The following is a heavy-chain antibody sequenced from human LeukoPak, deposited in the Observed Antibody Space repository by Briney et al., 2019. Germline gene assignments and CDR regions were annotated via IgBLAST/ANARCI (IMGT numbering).Heavy chain of an antibody. CDR1: RFTFANYA. CDR3: AKGGYDYVEVGYFDY. CDR2: IIGSVPST. V-gene: IGHV3-23*01. Sequence: GGSLTLSCAASRFTFANYAMSWVRQTPGKGLEWVSHIIGSVPSTFYAESVKGRFTISRDNSKNKLYLQMNSLRDDDTAVYYCAKGGYDYVEVGYFDYWGQGALVTVSS. J-gene: IGHJ4*02. D-gene: IGHD5-12*01.